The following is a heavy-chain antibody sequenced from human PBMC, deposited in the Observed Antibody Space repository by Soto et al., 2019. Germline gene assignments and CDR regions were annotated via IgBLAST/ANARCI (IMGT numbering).Heavy chain of an antibody. J-gene: IGHJ4*02. CDR3: TRGAVAPKPPRRYCSSTSCYTSDY. D-gene: IGHD2-2*02. CDR1: GFTFSSYG. CDR2: ISYDGSNK. Sequence: QVQLVESGGGVVQPGRSLRLSCAASGFTFSSYGMHWVRQAPGKGLEWVAVISYDGSNKYYADSVKGRFTISRDNSKNTLYLQMNSLRAEDTAVYYCTRGAVAPKPPRRYCSSTSCYTSDYWGQGTLVTVSS. V-gene: IGHV3-30*03.